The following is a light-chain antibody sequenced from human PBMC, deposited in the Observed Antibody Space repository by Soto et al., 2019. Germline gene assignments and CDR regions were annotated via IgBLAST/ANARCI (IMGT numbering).Light chain of an antibody. Sequence: EIVLTHSPGTLSLSPGERATLSCRSSQSVSSSYLAWYQQKPGQAPRLLIYGASSRATGIPVRFSGSGSGTEFTLTLRSLQSEDFAVSYCQQYNNWPLTFGQGTRLEIK. V-gene: IGKV3-15*01. J-gene: IGKJ5*01. CDR3: QQYNNWPLT. CDR2: GAS. CDR1: QSVSSSY.